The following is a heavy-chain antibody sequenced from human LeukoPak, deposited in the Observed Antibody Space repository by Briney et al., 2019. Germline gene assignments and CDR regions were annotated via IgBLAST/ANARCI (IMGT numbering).Heavy chain of an antibody. CDR1: GHTFTSYY. V-gene: IGHV1-46*03. CDR3: AYSGSYYGVPDAFDI. D-gene: IGHD1-26*01. J-gene: IGHJ3*02. CDR2: INPSGGST. Sequence: ASVKVSCKASGHTFTSYYMHWVRQAPGQGLEWMGIINPSGGSTSYAQKFQGRVTMTRDMSTSTVYMELSSLRSEDTAVYYCAYSGSYYGVPDAFDIWGQGTMVTVSS.